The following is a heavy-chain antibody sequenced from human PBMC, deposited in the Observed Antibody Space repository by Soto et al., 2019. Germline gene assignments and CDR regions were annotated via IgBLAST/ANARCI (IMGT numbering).Heavy chain of an antibody. Sequence: EVQLVESGGGLVKPGGSLRLSCAASGFTFSNAWMNWVRQAPGKGLEWVGRIKSKTDGGTTDYAAPVKGRFTISRDDSKNTLYMQMNSLKTEDTAVYYCTTDRLGWLQPGGDDYWGQGTLVTVSS. CDR1: GFTFSNAW. CDR2: IKSKTDGGTT. D-gene: IGHD5-12*01. CDR3: TTDRLGWLQPGGDDY. V-gene: IGHV3-15*07. J-gene: IGHJ4*02.